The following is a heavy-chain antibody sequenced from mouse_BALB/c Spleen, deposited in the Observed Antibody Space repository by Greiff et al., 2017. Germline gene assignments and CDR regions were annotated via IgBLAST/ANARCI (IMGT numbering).Heavy chain of an antibody. V-gene: IGHV14-3*02. J-gene: IGHJ3*01. D-gene: IGHD2-14*01. CDR2: IDPANGNT. CDR1: GFNIKDTY. CDR3: ARGYDPSWFAY. Sequence: VQLQQSGAELVKPGASVKLSCTASGFNIKDTYMHWVKQRPEQGLEWIGRIDPANGNTKYDPKFQGKATITADTSSNTAYLQLSSLTSEDTAVYYCARGYDPSWFAYWGQGTLVTVSA.